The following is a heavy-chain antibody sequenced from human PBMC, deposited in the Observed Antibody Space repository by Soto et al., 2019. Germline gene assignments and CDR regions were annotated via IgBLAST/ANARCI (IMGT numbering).Heavy chain of an antibody. CDR1: GFAFNSYD. CDR3: AKNQWGNVFDI. J-gene: IGHJ3*02. Sequence: EVQLLESGGGLVQPGGSLRLSCAASGFAFNSYDMTWVRQAPGKGLEWVSTISKSGATPYYADSVRGRFTISRDNSKNSLHLLMRSLRDGDAALYYCAKNQWGNVFDIWGQGTMLTVSS. D-gene: IGHD3-16*01. V-gene: IGHV3-23*01. CDR2: ISKSGATP.